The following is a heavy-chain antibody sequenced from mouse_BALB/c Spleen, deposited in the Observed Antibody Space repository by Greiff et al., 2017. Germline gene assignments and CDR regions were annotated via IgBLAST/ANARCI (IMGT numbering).Heavy chain of an antibody. D-gene: IGHD2-2*01. V-gene: IGHV5-12-1*01. Sequence: DVKLVESGGGLVKPGGSLKLSCAASGFAFSSYDMSWVRQTPEKRLEWVAYISSGGGSTYYPDTVKGRFTISRDNAKNTLYLQMSSLKSEDTAMYYCARQSYYGSPYYFDYWGQGTTLTVSS. J-gene: IGHJ2*01. CDR3: ARQSYYGSPYYFDY. CDR2: ISSGGGST. CDR1: GFAFSSYD.